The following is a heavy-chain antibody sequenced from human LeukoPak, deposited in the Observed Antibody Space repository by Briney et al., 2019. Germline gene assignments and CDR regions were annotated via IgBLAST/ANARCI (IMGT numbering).Heavy chain of an antibody. Sequence: GGSLRLSCAASGFIFRSYWMVWVRQAPGKGLEWVASIDEHGFKTYYAASVTGRFTISKDNAKNSLYLQMNSLRAEDTALYYCAKDKGEMATSGSDYWGQGTLVTVSS. CDR3: AKDKGEMATSGSDY. V-gene: IGHV3-7*03. CDR2: IDEHGFKT. J-gene: IGHJ4*02. D-gene: IGHD5-24*01. CDR1: GFIFRSYW.